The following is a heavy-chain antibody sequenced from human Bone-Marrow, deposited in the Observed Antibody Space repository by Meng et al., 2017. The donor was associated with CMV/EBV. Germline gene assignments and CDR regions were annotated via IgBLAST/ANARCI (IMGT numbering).Heavy chain of an antibody. V-gene: IGHV1-69*05. J-gene: IGHJ4*02. Sequence: SVKVSCKASGGTFSSYAISWVRQAPGQGLEWMGGIIPIFGTANYAQKFQGRVTMTTDTSTSTAYMELRSLRSDDTAVYYCARGRGPFDYWGQGTLVTVYS. CDR1: GGTFSSYA. CDR2: IIPIFGTA. D-gene: IGHD3-10*01. CDR3: ARGRGPFDY.